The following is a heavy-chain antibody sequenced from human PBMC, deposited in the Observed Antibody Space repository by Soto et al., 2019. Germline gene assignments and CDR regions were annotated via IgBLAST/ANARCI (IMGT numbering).Heavy chain of an antibody. Sequence: GGALRVYCVASGSECSNYAMSWVRQAPGKGLEWVSISSASGRSRYHADSVKGRFTISRDNSKNTLYLHMTNLRAEDTAVYYCAKDGNWLDVYFDVWGQGTPVTVSS. J-gene: IGHJ4*02. CDR2: SSASGRSR. D-gene: IGHD6-19*01. V-gene: IGHV3-23*01. CDR3: AKDGNWLDVYFDV. CDR1: GSECSNYA.